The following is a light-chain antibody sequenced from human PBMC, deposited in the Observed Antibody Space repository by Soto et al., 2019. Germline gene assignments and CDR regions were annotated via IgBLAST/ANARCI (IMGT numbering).Light chain of an antibody. CDR2: GAS. V-gene: IGKV3-20*01. Sequence: EIVLTQSPGTLSLSPGERSTLSCRASQSVRTSYLAWYQQKLGQAPRLLIYGASTRAPGIPDRFSGSGSGTDFTLTISRMEPEDFALYYCQQYGSSTRTFGQGTKVEIK. CDR1: QSVRTSY. J-gene: IGKJ1*01. CDR3: QQYGSSTRT.